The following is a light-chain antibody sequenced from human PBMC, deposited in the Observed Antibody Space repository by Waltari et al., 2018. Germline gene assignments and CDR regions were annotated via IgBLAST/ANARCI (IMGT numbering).Light chain of an antibody. CDR1: QSLVQSDGSIF. Sequence: DVVMTQSPLSLAVTLGQPASISCWSSQSLVQSDGSIFLIGFHQKPGQSPRRLIYKVSNRQSGVPDRFSGSGSGTDFTLKISRVEAEDVGIYYCLQSSQWPYAFGQGTKLEIK. V-gene: IGKV2-30*02. CDR2: KVS. CDR3: LQSSQWPYA. J-gene: IGKJ2*01.